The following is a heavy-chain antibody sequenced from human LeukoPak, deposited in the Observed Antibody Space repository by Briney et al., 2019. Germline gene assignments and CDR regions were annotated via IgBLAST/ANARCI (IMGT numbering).Heavy chain of an antibody. V-gene: IGHV3-48*03. CDR3: ARGRVAVAGIFY. CDR1: GFTFSSYE. J-gene: IGHJ4*02. D-gene: IGHD6-19*01. CDR2: ISSSGSTI. Sequence: GGSLRLSCAASGFTFSSYELNWVRQAPGKGLEWVSYISSSGSTIYYADSVKGRFTISRDNAKNSLYLQMNSLRAEDTAVYYCARGRVAVAGIFYWGQGTLVTVSS.